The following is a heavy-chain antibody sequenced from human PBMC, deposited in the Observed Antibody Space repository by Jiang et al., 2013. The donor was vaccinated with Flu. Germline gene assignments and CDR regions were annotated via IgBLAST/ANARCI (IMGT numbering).Heavy chain of an antibody. V-gene: IGHV1-69*01. CDR3: ARTLPPMPVGGAGARFFDY. J-gene: IGHJ4*02. Sequence: GIVPIFGTTDYSQKFRDRLTIIADESTTTAYMELSSLKSEDTAVYYCARTLPPMPVGGAGARFFDYWGQGTLVTVSS. D-gene: IGHD6-19*01. CDR2: IVPIFGTT.